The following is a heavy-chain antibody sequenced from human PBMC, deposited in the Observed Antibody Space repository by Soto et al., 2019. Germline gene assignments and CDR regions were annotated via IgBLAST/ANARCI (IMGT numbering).Heavy chain of an antibody. Sequence: QVQLVESGGGMVQPGRSLRLSCAASGFTFSSYGMHWVRQAPGKGLEWVAVISYDGSNKYYADSVKGRFTISRDNSKNTLYLQMNSLRAEDTAVYYCAKDGIGAAAGTSPFDIWGQGTMVTVSS. V-gene: IGHV3-30*18. CDR3: AKDGIGAAAGTSPFDI. CDR2: ISYDGSNK. J-gene: IGHJ3*02. D-gene: IGHD6-13*01. CDR1: GFTFSSYG.